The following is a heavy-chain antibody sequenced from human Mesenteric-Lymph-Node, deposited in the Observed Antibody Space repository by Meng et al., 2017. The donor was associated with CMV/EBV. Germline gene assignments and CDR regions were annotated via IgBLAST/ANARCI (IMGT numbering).Heavy chain of an antibody. V-gene: IGHV3-72*01. CDR2: AGNKANRYTT. J-gene: IGHJ6*02. CDR1: GFNFNTYA. Sequence: GGSLRLSCMASGFNFNTYAMTWVRQAPGKGLEWVGRAGNKANRYTTEYAASVTGRFTFSRDDSENSMYLQMNSLKSEDTAVYYCAREGFCSSTTCSSYYYYGMDVWGQGTTVTVSS. D-gene: IGHD2-2*01. CDR3: AREGFCSSTTCSSYYYYGMDV.